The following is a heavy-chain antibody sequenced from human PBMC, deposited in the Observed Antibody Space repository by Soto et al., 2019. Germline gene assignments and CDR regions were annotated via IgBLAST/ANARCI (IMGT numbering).Heavy chain of an antibody. V-gene: IGHV3-33*01. J-gene: IGHJ6*03. CDR2: IWYDGSNK. CDR1: GFTFSSYG. CDR3: ARDNGYSCYDSYYYYMDV. Sequence: QVQLVESGGGVVQPGRSLRLSCAASGFTFSSYGMHWVRQAPGKGLEWVAVIWYDGSNKYYADSVKGRFTISRDNSKNALYLDMNSLRAEATAVYYCARDNGYSCYDSYYYYMDVWGKGTTVTVSS. D-gene: IGHD5-12*01.